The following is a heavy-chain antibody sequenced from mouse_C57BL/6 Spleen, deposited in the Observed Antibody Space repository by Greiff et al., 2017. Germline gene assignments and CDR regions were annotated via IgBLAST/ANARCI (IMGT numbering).Heavy chain of an antibody. CDR3: ARKAELGREYFDV. J-gene: IGHJ1*03. V-gene: IGHV1-69*01. CDR2: IDPSDSYT. Sequence: VQLQQPGAELVMPGASVKLSCKAYGYTFTSYWMHWVKQRPGQGLEWIGEIDPSDSYTNYNQKFKGKSTLTVDKSSSTAYMQLSSLTSEDSAVYYCARKAELGREYFDVWGTGTTVTVSS. CDR1: GYTFTSYW. D-gene: IGHD4-1*01.